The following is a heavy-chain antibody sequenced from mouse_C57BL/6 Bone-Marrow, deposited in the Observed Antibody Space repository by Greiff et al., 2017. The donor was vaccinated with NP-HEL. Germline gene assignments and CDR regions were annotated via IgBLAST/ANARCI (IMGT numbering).Heavy chain of an antibody. Sequence: VQLQQSGAELVRPGSSVKMSCKTSGYTFTSYGINWVKQRPGQGLEWIGYIYIGNGYTEYNEKFKGKGTLTSDTSSSTTYLQLSSLTSEDYATYICARASYDEYRTFDYWGQGTTLTVSS. CDR2: IYIGNGYT. D-gene: IGHD2-12*01. J-gene: IGHJ2*01. CDR1: GYTFTSYG. V-gene: IGHV1-58*01. CDR3: ARASYDEYRTFDY.